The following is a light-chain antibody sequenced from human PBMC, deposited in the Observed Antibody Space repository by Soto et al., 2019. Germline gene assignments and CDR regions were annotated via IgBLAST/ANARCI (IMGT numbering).Light chain of an antibody. CDR3: HQYYDWPPWT. CDR2: ATS. V-gene: IGKV3-15*01. Sequence: ETLLTQSPATLSVSPGETATPSCRASQSVSNSLAWYRQKPGQPPSLLIYATSTRATGVPARFTGSGSGTEFTLTISSLQSEDFAVYYCHQYYDWPPWTFGQGTKVDIK. J-gene: IGKJ1*01. CDR1: QSVSNS.